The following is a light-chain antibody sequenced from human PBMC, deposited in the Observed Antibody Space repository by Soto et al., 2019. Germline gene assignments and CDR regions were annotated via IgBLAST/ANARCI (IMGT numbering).Light chain of an antibody. CDR2: DAT. Sequence: QSALTQPASVSGSPGQSITISCTGSNIYAISYKYTSWYQQHPGKAPKLLIFDATVRPSGISSRFSGSTSGNTASLTVSGLQAEDEADYYCSSYTTTDLVVFGGGTKVTVL. CDR1: NIYAISYKY. V-gene: IGLV2-14*03. J-gene: IGLJ2*01. CDR3: SSYTTTDLVV.